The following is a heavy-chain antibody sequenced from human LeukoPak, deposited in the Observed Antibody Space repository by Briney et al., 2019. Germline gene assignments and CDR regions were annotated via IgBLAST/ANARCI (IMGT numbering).Heavy chain of an antibody. CDR1: GGTFSSYA. CDR2: IIPIFGIA. V-gene: IGHV1-69*04. CDR3: ASLTRPRGYFYGMDV. J-gene: IGHJ6*02. Sequence: SVKVSCKASGGTFSSYAISWVRQAPGQGVEWMGRIIPIFGIANYAQKFQGRVTITADKSTSTAYMELSSLRSEDTAVYYCASLTRPRGYFYGMDVWGQGTTVTVSS. D-gene: IGHD3-22*01.